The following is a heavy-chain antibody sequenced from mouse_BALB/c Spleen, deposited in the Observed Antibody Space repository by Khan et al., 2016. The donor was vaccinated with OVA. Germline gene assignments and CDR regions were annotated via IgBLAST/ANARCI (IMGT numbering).Heavy chain of an antibody. V-gene: IGHV1-20*02. CDR2: INPHFGET. CDR1: GYSFTGYF. J-gene: IGHJ2*01. D-gene: IGHD1-1*01. Sequence: VQLKQSGPELVKPGASVKISCKASGYSFTGYFMHWVMQSHGKSLEWIGRINPHFGETFYNQKFGDKATLTVDESSSTAHLELRSLESEDSAVYYCARIYGSDFDYWGQGTTLTVSS. CDR3: ARIYGSDFDY.